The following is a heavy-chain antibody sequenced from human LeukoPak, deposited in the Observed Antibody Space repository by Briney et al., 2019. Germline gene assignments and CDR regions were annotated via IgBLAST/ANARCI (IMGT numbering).Heavy chain of an antibody. Sequence: GGSLRLSCAASGFAFSSYWMSWVRQAPGKGLEWVANIKQDGSEKYYVDSVKGRFTISRDNAKNSLYLQMNSLRAEDTAVYYCARKKGRGTIFGVVRPFDYWGQGTLVTVSS. CDR1: GFAFSSYW. J-gene: IGHJ4*02. V-gene: IGHV3-7*01. CDR3: ARKKGRGTIFGVVRPFDY. D-gene: IGHD3-3*01. CDR2: IKQDGSEK.